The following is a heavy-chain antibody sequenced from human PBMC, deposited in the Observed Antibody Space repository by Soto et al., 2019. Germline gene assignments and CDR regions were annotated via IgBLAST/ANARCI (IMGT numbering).Heavy chain of an antibody. V-gene: IGHV1-18*04. J-gene: IGHJ6*02. CDR2: ISAYNGNT. CDR1: GYTFTSYG. D-gene: IGHD6-19*01. Sequence: GASVKVSCKASGYTFTSYGISWVRQAPGQGLEWMGWISAYNGNTNYAQKLQGRVTMTTDTSTSTAYMELRSLRSDDTAVYYCARWGSGGVVGGSYGMDVWGQGTTVTVS. CDR3: ARWGSGGVVGGSYGMDV.